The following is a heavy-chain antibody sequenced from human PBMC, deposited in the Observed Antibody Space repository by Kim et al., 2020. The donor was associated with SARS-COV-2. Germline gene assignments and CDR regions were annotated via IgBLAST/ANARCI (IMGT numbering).Heavy chain of an antibody. J-gene: IGHJ4*02. D-gene: IGHD2-15*01. Sequence: GGSLRLSCAASGFTFSSYWMSWVRQAPGKGLEWVANIKQDGSEKYYVDSVKGRFTISRDNAKNSLYLQMNSLRAEDTAVYYCARYRVVVVAATLDYWGQGTLVTVSS. CDR1: GFTFSSYW. V-gene: IGHV3-7*03. CDR3: ARYRVVVVAATLDY. CDR2: IKQDGSEK.